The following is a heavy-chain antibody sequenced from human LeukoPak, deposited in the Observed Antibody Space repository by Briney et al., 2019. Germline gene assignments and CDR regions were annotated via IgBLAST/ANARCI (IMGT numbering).Heavy chain of an antibody. CDR2: IYYSGRT. D-gene: IGHD5-18*01. V-gene: IGHV4-59*01. CDR1: GGSISSYY. Sequence: PSETLSLTCSVSGGSISSYYWSWIRQPPGKGLEWIGYIYYSGRTNYNPSLKSRVTISVDTSKNQFSLTLGSVTAADTAVYYCARGQKYRNGYTVTELGSGYFDYWGQGTLVTVSS. CDR3: ARGQKYRNGYTVTELGSGYFDY. J-gene: IGHJ4*02.